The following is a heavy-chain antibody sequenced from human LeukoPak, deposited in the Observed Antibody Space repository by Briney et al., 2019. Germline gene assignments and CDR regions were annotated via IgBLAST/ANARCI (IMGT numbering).Heavy chain of an antibody. CDR3: ARKDSSSHFDY. V-gene: IGHV4-59*01. CDR2: IYYSGST. D-gene: IGHD6-13*01. Sequence: SETLSLTCTVSGGSISSYYWSWIRQPPGKGLEWIGHIYYSGSTNYNPSLKSRVTISVDTSKNQFSLKLSSVTAADTAVYYCARKDSSSHFDYWGQGTLVTVSS. CDR1: GGSISSYY. J-gene: IGHJ4*02.